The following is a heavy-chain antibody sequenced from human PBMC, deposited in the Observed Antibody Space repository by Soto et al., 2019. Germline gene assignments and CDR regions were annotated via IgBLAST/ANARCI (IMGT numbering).Heavy chain of an antibody. CDR1: GFTFSSYA. V-gene: IGHV3-23*01. CDR2: ISGSGGST. CDR3: AKVTREQWLVSGYFQH. J-gene: IGHJ1*01. D-gene: IGHD6-19*01. Sequence: GGSLRLSCASSGFTFSSYAMSWVRQAPGKGLEWVSAISGSGGSTYYADSVKGRFTISRDNSKNTLYLQMNSLRAEDTAVYYCAKVTREQWLVSGYFQHWGQGTLVTVSS.